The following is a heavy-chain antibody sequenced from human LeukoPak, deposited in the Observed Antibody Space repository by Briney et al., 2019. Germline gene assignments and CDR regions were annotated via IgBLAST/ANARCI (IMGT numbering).Heavy chain of an antibody. CDR2: TYYSGST. V-gene: IGHV4-59*01. CDR3: ARTADYDFWSGLNYYYYMDV. CDR1: GGSISSYY. J-gene: IGHJ6*03. Sequence: KPSETLSLTCTVSGGSISSYYWSWIRQPPGKGLEWIGYTYYSGSTNYNPSLKSRVTISVDTSKNQFSLKLSSVTAADTAVYYCARTADYDFWSGLNYYYYMDVWGKGTTVTVSS. D-gene: IGHD3-3*01.